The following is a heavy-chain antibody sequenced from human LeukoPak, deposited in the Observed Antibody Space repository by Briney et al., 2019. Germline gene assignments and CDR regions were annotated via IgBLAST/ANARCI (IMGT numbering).Heavy chain of an antibody. D-gene: IGHD3-22*01. J-gene: IGHJ3*01. CDR3: ARKHHDSSTGAFDV. Sequence: PGGSLRLSCVASGFTFSSSGMHWVRQAPGKGLEWVAVIWSDGSTTYYGDSVKGRLTISRDNSKSTLYLQMNSLRAEDTAVYYCARKHHDSSTGAFDVWGQGTMVTVSS. V-gene: IGHV3-33*01. CDR1: GFTFSSSG. CDR2: IWSDGSTT.